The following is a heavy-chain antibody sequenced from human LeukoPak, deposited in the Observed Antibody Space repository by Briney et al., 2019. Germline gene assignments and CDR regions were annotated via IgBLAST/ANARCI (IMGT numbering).Heavy chain of an antibody. J-gene: IGHJ4*02. CDR2: INHSGST. D-gene: IGHD3-10*01. Sequence: PSETLSLTCAVYGGSFSGYYWSWIRQPPGKGLEWNGEINHSGSTNYNPSLKSRVTISVDTSKIQFSLELRSVTAADTAVYFCARGGISYYLDYWGQGTLVTVSS. CDR1: GGSFSGYY. V-gene: IGHV4-34*01. CDR3: ARGGISYYLDY.